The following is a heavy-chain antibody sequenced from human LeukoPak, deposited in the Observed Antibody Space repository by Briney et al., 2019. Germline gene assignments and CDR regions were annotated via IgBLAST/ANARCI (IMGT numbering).Heavy chain of an antibody. CDR2: ISSNGGST. CDR1: GFTFSSYA. CDR3: ARPPMVRGVIYYYYMDV. V-gene: IGHV3-64*01. Sequence: GGSLRLSCAASGFTFSSYAMHWVRQAPGKGREYVSAISSNGGSTYYANSVKGRFTISRDNSKNTLYLQMGSLRAEDMAVYYCARPPMVRGVIYYYYMDVWGKGTTVTVSS. J-gene: IGHJ6*03. D-gene: IGHD3-10*01.